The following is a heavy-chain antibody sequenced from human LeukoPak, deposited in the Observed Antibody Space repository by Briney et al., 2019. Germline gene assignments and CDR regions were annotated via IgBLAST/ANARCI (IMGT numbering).Heavy chain of an antibody. J-gene: IGHJ6*03. D-gene: IGHD3-3*01. Sequence: PSETLSLTCTVSGGSISSYYWSWIRQPPGKGLEWIGYIYYSGSTNYNPSLKSRVTISVDTSKNQFSLKLSSVTAADTAVYYCARGSYDFWSEDYYMDVWGKGTTVTVSS. CDR3: ARGSYDFWSEDYYMDV. CDR1: GGSISSYY. CDR2: IYYSGST. V-gene: IGHV4-59*01.